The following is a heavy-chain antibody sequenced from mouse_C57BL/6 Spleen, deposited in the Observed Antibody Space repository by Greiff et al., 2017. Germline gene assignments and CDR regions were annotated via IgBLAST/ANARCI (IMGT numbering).Heavy chain of an antibody. CDR1: GYTFTDYY. J-gene: IGHJ4*01. CDR2: IYPGSGNT. V-gene: IGHV1-76*01. Sequence: VQLKESGAELVRPGASVKLSCKASGYTFTDYYINWVKQRPGQGLEWIARIYPGSGNTYYNEKFKGKATLTAEKSSSTAYMQLSSLTSEDSAVYFCARWYDYGDYAMDYWGQGTSVTVSS. D-gene: IGHD2-4*01. CDR3: ARWYDYGDYAMDY.